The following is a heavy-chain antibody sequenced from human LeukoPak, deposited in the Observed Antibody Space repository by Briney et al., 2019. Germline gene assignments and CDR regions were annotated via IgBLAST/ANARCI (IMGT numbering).Heavy chain of an antibody. CDR1: GYIFTSYG. V-gene: IGHV1-18*01. J-gene: IGHJ4*02. CDR2: ISAYNGNT. CDR3: ARGGTIPPPYYFDY. Sequence: ASVKVSCKASGYIFTSYGISWVRQAPGQGLEWMGWISAYNGNTNYAQKLQGRVTMATDTSTSTAYMELRSLRSDDTAVYYCARGGTIPPPYYFDYWGQGTLVTVSS. D-gene: IGHD3-16*01.